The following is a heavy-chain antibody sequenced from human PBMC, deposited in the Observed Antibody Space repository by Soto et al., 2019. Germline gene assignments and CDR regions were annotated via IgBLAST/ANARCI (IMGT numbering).Heavy chain of an antibody. V-gene: IGHV1-8*01. D-gene: IGHD3-10*01. CDR2: INPNSVNI. J-gene: IGHJ4*02. CDR3: ARGRASGSYYLLDY. CDR1: GDTFTTYD. Sequence: ASVKVSCKASGDTFTTYDINWVRQATGHGLELMGWINPNSVNIGYAQRFQGRVTMTRDTAIRTAYMEVSSLRSDDTAVYYCARGRASGSYYLLDYWGQGTLVTVSS.